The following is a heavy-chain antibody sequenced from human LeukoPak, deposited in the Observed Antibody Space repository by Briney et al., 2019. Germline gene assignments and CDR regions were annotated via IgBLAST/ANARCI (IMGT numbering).Heavy chain of an antibody. CDR3: AKATGGY. Sequence: GRSLRLSCAASGFTFSSYGMHWVRQAPGKGLEWVAVISYDGSNKYYADSVKGRFTISRDNSKNTLYLQMNSLRAEDTAMYYCAKATGGYWGQGTLVTVSS. J-gene: IGHJ4*02. CDR1: GFTFSSYG. D-gene: IGHD7-27*01. CDR2: ISYDGSNK. V-gene: IGHV3-30*18.